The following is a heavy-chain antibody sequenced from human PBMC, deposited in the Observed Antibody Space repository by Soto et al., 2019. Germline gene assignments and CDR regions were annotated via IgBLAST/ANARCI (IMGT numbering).Heavy chain of an antibody. CDR1: GFTFSSST. V-gene: IGHV3-21*01. D-gene: IGHD3-10*01. CDR2: ISSSSSYI. J-gene: IGHJ4*02. CDR3: ARDLGELYTI. Sequence: EVQLVESGGGLVKPGGSLRLSCAGSGFTFSSSTMTWVRQAPGKGLEWVSSISSSSSYIYQPDSLKGRFTISRDNAKKSVFLEMSRLRAEDTAVYYCARDLGELYTIWGQGTLVSVSS.